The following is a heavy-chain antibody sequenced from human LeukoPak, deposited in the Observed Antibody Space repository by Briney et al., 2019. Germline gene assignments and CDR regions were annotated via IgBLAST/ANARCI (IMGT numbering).Heavy chain of an antibody. Sequence: GGSLRLSCAASGFTFSSYTMHWVRQAPGKGLEWVTVISYDGNIKYYVDSVKGRLTISRDNSKNTLYLQINSLRAEDTALYYCSRGQGCAYWGQGTLVTVSS. CDR2: ISYDGNIK. CDR3: SRGQGCAY. V-gene: IGHV3-30-3*01. D-gene: IGHD2-8*01. CDR1: GFTFSSYT. J-gene: IGHJ4*02.